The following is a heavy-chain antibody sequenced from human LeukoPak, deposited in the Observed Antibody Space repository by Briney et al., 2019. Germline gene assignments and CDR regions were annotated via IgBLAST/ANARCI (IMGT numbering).Heavy chain of an antibody. Sequence: PSETLSLTCTVSGGSISSSSYYWGWIRQPPGKGLEWIGSIYYSGSTYYNPSLKSRVTISVDTSKNQFSLKLSSVTAADTAVYYCARHYYDSSGLIDYWGQGTLVTVSS. CDR2: IYYSGST. CDR3: ARHYYDSSGLIDY. J-gene: IGHJ4*02. D-gene: IGHD3-22*01. V-gene: IGHV4-39*01. CDR1: GGSISSSSYY.